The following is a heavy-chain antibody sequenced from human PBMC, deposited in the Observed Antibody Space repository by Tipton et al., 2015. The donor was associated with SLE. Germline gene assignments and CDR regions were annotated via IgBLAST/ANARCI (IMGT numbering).Heavy chain of an antibody. CDR2: IYYSGST. CDR3: ARLVDSHDAFDI. Sequence: TPSLTCAVYGGSFSGYYWSWIRQPPGKGLEWIGSIYYSGSTYYNPSLKSRVTISVDTSKNQFSLKLSSVTAADTAVYYCARLVDSHDAFDIWGQGTMVTVSS. V-gene: IGHV4-34*01. J-gene: IGHJ3*02. CDR1: GGSFSGYY. D-gene: IGHD2-8*02.